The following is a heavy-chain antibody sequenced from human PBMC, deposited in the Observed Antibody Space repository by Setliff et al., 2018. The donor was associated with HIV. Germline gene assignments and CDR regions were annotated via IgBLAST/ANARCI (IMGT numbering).Heavy chain of an antibody. CDR3: ARHTVFVRYFDH. V-gene: IGHV4-59*11. CDR1: AASLRSHY. J-gene: IGHJ4*02. CDR2: FYYTGST. Sequence: SETLSLTCTVSAASLRSHYWSWIRQSPGKGLAWIGNFYYTGSTDYNPSFKSRVTISLDKSNNRISLNLSYATAAYTAVYYCARHTVFVRYFDHWGQGMLVTVSS. D-gene: IGHD2-2*02.